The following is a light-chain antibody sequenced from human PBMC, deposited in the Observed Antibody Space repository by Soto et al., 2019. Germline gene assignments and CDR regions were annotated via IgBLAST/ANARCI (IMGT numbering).Light chain of an antibody. CDR3: HKYNHAPT. Sequence: DIQMTQSPSSLSASVGDRVTITCRASQGISNYLAWYQQKPGKVPKLLIYAASTLQSGVPSRFSGSGSGTVFSLISSGLQPEDVATYYCHKYNHAPTFGGGTKVEIK. CDR2: AAS. CDR1: QGISNY. V-gene: IGKV1-27*01. J-gene: IGKJ4*01.